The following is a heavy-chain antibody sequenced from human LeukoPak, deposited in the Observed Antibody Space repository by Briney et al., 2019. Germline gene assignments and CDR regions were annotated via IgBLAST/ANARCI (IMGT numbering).Heavy chain of an antibody. J-gene: IGHJ6*03. CDR3: ARTTRGSLLWFGLHMDV. Sequence: SETLSLTCTVSGGSISSSSYYWDWIRQPQGKGLEWIGSINYSGSTYYNPSLKSRVTVSVDTSKNQFSLKLSSVTAADTAMYYCARTTRGSLLWFGLHMDVWGKGTTVTVSS. CDR1: GGSISSSSYY. CDR2: INYSGST. V-gene: IGHV4-39*01. D-gene: IGHD3-10*01.